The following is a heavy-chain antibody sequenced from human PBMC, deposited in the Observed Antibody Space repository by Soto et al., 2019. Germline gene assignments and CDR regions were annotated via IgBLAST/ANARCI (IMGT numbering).Heavy chain of an antibody. CDR1: GYTFTGYY. D-gene: IGHD2-15*01. CDR2: INPNSGGT. J-gene: IGHJ6*02. V-gene: IGHV1-2*02. CDR3: ARDLRIVVVVAATHYYYGMDV. Sequence: GASVKVSCKASGYTFTGYYMHWVRQAPGQGLERMGWINPNSGGTNYAQKFQGRVTMTRDTSISTAYMELSRLRSDDTAVYYCARDLRIVVVVAATHYYYGMDVWGQGTTVTVSS.